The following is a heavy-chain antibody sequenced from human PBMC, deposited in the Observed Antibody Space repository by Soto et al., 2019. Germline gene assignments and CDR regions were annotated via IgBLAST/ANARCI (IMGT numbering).Heavy chain of an antibody. CDR3: ARGXDYCSSTSCYDDDAFDI. D-gene: IGHD2-2*01. V-gene: IGHV3-7*04. Sequence: GGSLRLSCAASGFTFSSYWMSWVRQAPGKGLEWVANIKQDGSEQYYVDSVKGRFTISRDNAKNSLFLQMNSLRAEDTAVYYCARGXDYCSSTSCYDDDAFDIWGQGTMVTVSS. CDR1: GFTFSSYW. J-gene: IGHJ3*02. CDR2: IKQDGSEQ.